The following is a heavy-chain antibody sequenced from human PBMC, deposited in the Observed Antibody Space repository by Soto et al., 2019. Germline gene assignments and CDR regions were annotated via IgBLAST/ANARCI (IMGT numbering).Heavy chain of an antibody. Sequence: SVKVSCKASGGTFSTYTINWVRQAPGQGLEWMGRIIPILGIANYAQKFQGRVTITADKSTSTAYMELSSLRSEDTAVYYCARGLKGDYGDNIWGQGTLVTVSS. V-gene: IGHV1-69*02. CDR1: GGTFSTYT. CDR3: ARGLKGDYGDNI. CDR2: IIPILGIA. D-gene: IGHD4-17*01. J-gene: IGHJ1*01.